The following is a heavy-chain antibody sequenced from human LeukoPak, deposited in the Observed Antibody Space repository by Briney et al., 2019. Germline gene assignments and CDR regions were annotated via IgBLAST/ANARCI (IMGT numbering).Heavy chain of an antibody. V-gene: IGHV3-7*01. CDR1: GFTFSTYW. CDR2: IKQDGSEK. CDR3: AREEWELLRYYYYYMDV. J-gene: IGHJ6*03. Sequence: GGSLRLSCAASGFTFSTYWMHWVRQAPGKGLEWVANIKQDGSEKYYVDSVKGRFTISRDNAKNSLYLQMNGLRAEDTAVYYCAREEWELLRYYYYYMDVWGKGTTVTVSS. D-gene: IGHD1-26*01.